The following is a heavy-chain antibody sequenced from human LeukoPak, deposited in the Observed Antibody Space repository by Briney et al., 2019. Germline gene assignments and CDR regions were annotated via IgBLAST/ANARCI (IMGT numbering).Heavy chain of an antibody. J-gene: IGHJ4*02. V-gene: IGHV3-49*04. CDR1: GFTFGDYT. D-gene: IGHD3-16*01. CDR3: TAVGWESAWGEFCY. Sequence: PGGSLGLSCTASGFTFGDYTVNWVRQAPGKGPEWVGFMRSKAYGGTTEYATSLKGRFTISRDDSKNIAYLQMNSLNTEDTAVYYCTAVGWESAWGEFCYWGQGTLVTVSS. CDR2: MRSKAYGGTT.